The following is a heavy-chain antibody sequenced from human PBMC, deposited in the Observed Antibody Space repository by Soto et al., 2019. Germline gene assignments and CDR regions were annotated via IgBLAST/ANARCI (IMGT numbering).Heavy chain of an antibody. CDR3: ATTATVTTNYYYYYGMDV. CDR2: FDPEDGET. V-gene: IGHV1-24*01. D-gene: IGHD4-4*01. J-gene: IGHJ6*02. Sequence: GASVKVSCKVSGYTLTELSMHWVRQAPGKGLEWMGGFDPEDGETIYAQKFQGRVTMTEDTSTDTAYMELSSLRSEDTAVYHCATTATVTTNYYYYYGMDVWGQGTTVTVSS. CDR1: GYTLTELS.